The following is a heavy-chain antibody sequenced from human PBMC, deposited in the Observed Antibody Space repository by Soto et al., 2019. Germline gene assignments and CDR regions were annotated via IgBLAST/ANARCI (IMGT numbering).Heavy chain of an antibody. Sequence: PGGSLRLSCAASGFTFSSYEMNWVRQAPGKGLEWVSYISSSGSTIYYADSVKGRFTISRDTAKNPLYLQMNSLRAEDTAVYYCARDQLAPDYGDFPYYYYGMDVWGQWPTVTVSS. J-gene: IGHJ6*02. CDR1: GFTFSSYE. CDR3: ARDQLAPDYGDFPYYYYGMDV. CDR2: ISSSGSTI. V-gene: IGHV3-48*03. D-gene: IGHD4-17*01.